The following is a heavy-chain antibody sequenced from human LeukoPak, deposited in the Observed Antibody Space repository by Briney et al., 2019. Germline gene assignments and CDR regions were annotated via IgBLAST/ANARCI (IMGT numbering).Heavy chain of an antibody. CDR1: GFTLSSYA. V-gene: IGHV3-30-3*01. D-gene: IGHD1-7*01. CDR2: VSYDGSNK. CDR3: AKDGYNWNYYYFDY. J-gene: IGHJ4*02. Sequence: GGSLRLSCAASGFTLSSYAMHWVRQAPGKGLEWVAVVSYDGSNKYYADSVKGRFTISRDNSKNTLYLQMNSLRAEDTAVYYCAKDGYNWNYYYFDYWGQGTLVTVSS.